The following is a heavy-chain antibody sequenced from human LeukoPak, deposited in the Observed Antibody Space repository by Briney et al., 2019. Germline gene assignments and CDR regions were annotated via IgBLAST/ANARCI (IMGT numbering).Heavy chain of an antibody. Sequence: ASVKVSCKASGYTFTGYYMHWVRQPPGQGLEWMGWINPNSGGTNYAQKFQGRVTMTRDTSISTAYMELSRLRSDDTAVYYCARPYYYDRGVSFGAFDIGGQGTMVTGSS. CDR1: GYTFTGYY. D-gene: IGHD3-22*01. CDR2: INPNSGGT. V-gene: IGHV1-2*02. J-gene: IGHJ3*02. CDR3: ARPYYYDRGVSFGAFDI.